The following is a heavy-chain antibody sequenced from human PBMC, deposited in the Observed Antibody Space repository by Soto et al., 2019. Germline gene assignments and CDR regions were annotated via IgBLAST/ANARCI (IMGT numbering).Heavy chain of an antibody. J-gene: IGHJ4*01. D-gene: IGHD4-17*01. CDR2: VKSKTDGGTT. Sequence: EVHLVESGGGLVKPGGSRRLSCAAPGFIFSNAWINWVRQAPGKGREWVGRVKSKTDGGTTDFAAPVKGRFAISRDDSKNMVYLEMNSLKTEDTAIYYCTTDSYMTNIIVRFDYWGHGTLVTVSS. CDR1: GFIFSNAW. CDR3: TTDSYMTNIIVRFDY. V-gene: IGHV3-15*07.